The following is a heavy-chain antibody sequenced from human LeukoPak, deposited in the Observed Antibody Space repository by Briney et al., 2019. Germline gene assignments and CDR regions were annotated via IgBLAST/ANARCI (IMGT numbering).Heavy chain of an antibody. V-gene: IGHV4-39*07. CDR1: GGSISSSSYY. J-gene: IGHJ6*03. CDR3: ARGPYYYMDV. Sequence: PSETLSLTCTVSGGSISSSSYYWGWIRQPPGKGLEWIGSIYYSGSTYYNPSLKSRVTISVDTSKNQFSLKLTSVTVADTAVYYCARGPYYYMDVWGKGTTVTVSS. CDR2: IYYSGST.